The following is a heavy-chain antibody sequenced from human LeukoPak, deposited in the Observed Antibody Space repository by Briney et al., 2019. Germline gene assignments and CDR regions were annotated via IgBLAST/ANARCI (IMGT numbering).Heavy chain of an antibody. CDR2: IYYSGST. D-gene: IGHD1-26*01. V-gene: IGHV4-59*01. CDR1: GGSISSYY. J-gene: IGHJ4*02. Sequence: SETLSLTCTVSGGSISSYYWSWIRQPPGKGLEWIGYIYYSGSTNYNPPLKSRVTISVDTSKNQFSLKLSSVTAADTAVYYCAKELGPNPFDYWGRGTLVTVSS. CDR3: AKELGPNPFDY.